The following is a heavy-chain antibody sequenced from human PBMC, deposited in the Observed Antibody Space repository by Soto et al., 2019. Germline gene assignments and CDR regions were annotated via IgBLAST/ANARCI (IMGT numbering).Heavy chain of an antibody. CDR3: AGAVSDFDVRRYRTSYFDQ. J-gene: IGHJ4*02. V-gene: IGHV4-31*03. CDR2: IDNSGST. CDR1: GASVSTGVYY. Sequence: SETLRLTCTVSGASVSTGVYYWTWIRLHPGKGLEWIGYIDNSGSTYYNPSLTGRVDISVDTSKNQFSLNLQSLTAADTAFYYCAGAVSDFDVRRYRTSYFDQWGQG. D-gene: IGHD3-10*02.